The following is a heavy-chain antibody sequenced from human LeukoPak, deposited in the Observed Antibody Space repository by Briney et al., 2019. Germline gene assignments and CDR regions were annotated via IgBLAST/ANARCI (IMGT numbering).Heavy chain of an antibody. CDR2: IKEDGSEK. V-gene: IGHV3-7*01. CDR3: ASGNRSRNSLDL. Sequence: PGGSLRLSCAASGFTLSSYWMSWVRQAPGKGLEWVANIKEDGSEKNYSDSVKGRFTISRDNARNSLYLQMNSLRGEDTAVYYCASGNRSRNSLDLWGEGTMLT. CDR1: GFTLSSYW. D-gene: IGHD1-14*01. J-gene: IGHJ3*01.